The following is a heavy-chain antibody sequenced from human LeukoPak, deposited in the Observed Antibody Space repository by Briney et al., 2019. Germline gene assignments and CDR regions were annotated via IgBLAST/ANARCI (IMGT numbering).Heavy chain of an antibody. CDR1: GFTFSSYW. V-gene: IGHV3-7*01. D-gene: IGHD5-18*01. CDR2: IRQDGNEK. Sequence: PGGSLRLSCAASGFTFSSYWMNWVRQAPGKGLEWLANIRQDGNEKHYVDSVKGRFTMSRDNAKNSLYLQMNGLRAEDTAVYYCVRDVSGSSYGDYWGQGTLVTVSS. J-gene: IGHJ4*02. CDR3: VRDVSGSSYGDY.